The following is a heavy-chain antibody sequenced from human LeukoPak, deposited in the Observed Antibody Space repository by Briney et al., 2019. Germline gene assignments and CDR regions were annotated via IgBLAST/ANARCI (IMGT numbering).Heavy chain of an antibody. D-gene: IGHD2-2*01. CDR3: ARGTHCSSTSCYDQFDY. J-gene: IGHJ4*02. V-gene: IGHV3-53*01. CDR1: GFTVSSNY. Sequence: GGSRRLSCAASGFTVSSNYMNWVRQAPGKGLDWVSVIYSGGSTYFADSVKGRFTISRDNSKNTLYLQMNSLRAEDTAVYYCARGTHCSSTSCYDQFDYWGQGTLVTVSS. CDR2: IYSGGST.